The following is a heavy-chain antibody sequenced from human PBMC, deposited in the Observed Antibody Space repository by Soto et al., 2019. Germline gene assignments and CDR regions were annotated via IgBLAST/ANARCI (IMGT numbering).Heavy chain of an antibody. J-gene: IGHJ4*02. D-gene: IGHD1-26*01. CDR2: IYYSGST. V-gene: IGHV4-39*01. CDR3: ARHLSRVGATLFFDY. Sequence: SETLSLTCTVSGGSISSSSYYWGRIRQPPGKGLEWIGGIYYSGSTYYNPSLKSRVTISVDTSKNQFSLKLSSVTAADTAVYYCARHLSRVGATLFFDYWGQGTLVTVSS. CDR1: GGSISSSSYY.